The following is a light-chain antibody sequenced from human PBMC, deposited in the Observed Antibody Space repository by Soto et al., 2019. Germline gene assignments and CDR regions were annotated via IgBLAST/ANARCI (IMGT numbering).Light chain of an antibody. CDR3: QSYDRSLSGYF. CDR2: GNS. CDR1: SSTIGAGYD. J-gene: IGLJ1*01. V-gene: IGLV1-40*01. Sequence: QSVLTQPPSVSGAPGQRVTLSCTGSSSTIGAGYDVHWYQKLPGTAPKLLIYGNSNRPSGVPDRFSGSKSGTSASLAITGLQAEAEADYYCQSYDRSLSGYFFGTGTKVTVL.